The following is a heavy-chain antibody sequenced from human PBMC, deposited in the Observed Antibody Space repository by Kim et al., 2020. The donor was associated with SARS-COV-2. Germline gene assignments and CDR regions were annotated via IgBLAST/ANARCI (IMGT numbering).Heavy chain of an antibody. V-gene: IGHV4-39*01. CDR3: ARHVRVGSPGVGYFDY. Sequence: SLKSRVTISVETSKNQSSQKLSSVTAADTAVYYCARHVRVGSPGVGYFDYWGQGTLVTVSS. J-gene: IGHJ4*02. D-gene: IGHD3-10*02.